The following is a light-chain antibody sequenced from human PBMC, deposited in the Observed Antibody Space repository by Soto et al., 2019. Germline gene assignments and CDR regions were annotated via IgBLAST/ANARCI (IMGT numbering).Light chain of an antibody. J-gene: IGKJ1*01. CDR1: QSVSSN. CDR3: QQYNNWPPEWT. CDR2: GAS. V-gene: IGKV3-15*01. Sequence: EIVMTQSPATLSVSPGERATLSCRASQSVSSNLAWYQQKPGQAPRLLIYGASTRATGMPARFSGSGSGTEFTLTISSLQSEDFSVYYCQQYNNWPPEWTFGQGTKVEIK.